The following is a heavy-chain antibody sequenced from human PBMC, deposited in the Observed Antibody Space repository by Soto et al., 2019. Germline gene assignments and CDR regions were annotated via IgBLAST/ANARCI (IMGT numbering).Heavy chain of an antibody. CDR3: ARDKGPYGMDV. Sequence: SETLSLTCTVSGGFISSGDHYWSWIRQPPGKGLEWIGYIYYSGSSYYKPSLKSRVTVSVDTSKNQFSLKMSSVTAADTAVYYCARDKGPYGMDVWGQGTTVTV. CDR1: GGFISSGDHY. J-gene: IGHJ6*02. CDR2: IYYSGSS. V-gene: IGHV4-30-4*01.